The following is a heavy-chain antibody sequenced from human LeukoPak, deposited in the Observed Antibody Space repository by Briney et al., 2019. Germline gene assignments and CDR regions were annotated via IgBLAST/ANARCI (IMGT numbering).Heavy chain of an antibody. J-gene: IGHJ4*02. CDR3: ARLWYSSGCFDY. V-gene: IGHV4-59*01. D-gene: IGHD6-19*01. CDR2: IYYSGST. CDR1: GGSISSYY. Sequence: SETLSLTCTVSGGSISSYYWSWIRQPPGKGLEWIGYIYYSGSTDYNPSLKSRVTISVDTSKNQFSLKLSSVTAADTAVYYCARLWYSSGCFDYWGQGTLVTVSS.